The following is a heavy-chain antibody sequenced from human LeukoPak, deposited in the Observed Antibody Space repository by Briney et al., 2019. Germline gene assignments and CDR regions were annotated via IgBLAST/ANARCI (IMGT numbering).Heavy chain of an antibody. CDR3: ARLRDYGDDGRFDP. D-gene: IGHD4-17*01. J-gene: IGHJ5*02. CDR1: GGSISSYY. Sequence: PSETLSLTCTVSGGSISSYYWSWIRQPPGKGLEWIGYIYYSGSTNYNPSLKSRVTISVDLSKNQFSLKLTSVTAADTAVYYCARLRDYGDDGRFDPWGQGTLVTVSS. V-gene: IGHV4-59*01. CDR2: IYYSGST.